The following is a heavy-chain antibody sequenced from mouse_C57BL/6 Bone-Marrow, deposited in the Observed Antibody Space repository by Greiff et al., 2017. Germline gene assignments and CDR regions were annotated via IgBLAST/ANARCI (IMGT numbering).Heavy chain of an antibody. CDR2: INPSNGGT. CDR3: ARSGPIYYDYGFAY. J-gene: IGHJ3*01. Sequence: VKLQEPGTELVKPGASVKLSCKASGYTFTSYWMHWVKQRPGQGLEWIGNINPSNGGTNYNEKFKSKATLTVDKSSSTAYMQLSSLTSEDSAVYYCARSGPIYYDYGFAYWGQGTLVTVSA. V-gene: IGHV1-53*01. D-gene: IGHD2-4*01. CDR1: GYTFTSYW.